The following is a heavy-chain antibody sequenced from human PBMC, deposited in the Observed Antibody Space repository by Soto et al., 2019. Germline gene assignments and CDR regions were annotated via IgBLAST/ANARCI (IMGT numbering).Heavy chain of an antibody. J-gene: IGHJ4*02. D-gene: IGHD6-25*01. CDR3: AKERTAKAAAEFDY. CDR1: GFTFINYG. CDR2: VSYDGNVK. V-gene: IGHV3-30*18. Sequence: QVQLVESGGGVSQPGRSWRLSGAASGFTFINYGRHWVRKAQGKGLGWVAVVSYDGNVKFYADSVKGRFTISRDNSKNTLYLQMNSLRTEDTAIYYCAKERTAKAAAEFDYWGQGTLVTVSS.